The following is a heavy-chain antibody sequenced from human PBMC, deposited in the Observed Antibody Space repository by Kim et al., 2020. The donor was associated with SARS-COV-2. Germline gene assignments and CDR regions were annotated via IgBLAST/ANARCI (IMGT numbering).Heavy chain of an antibody. CDR2: INHSGST. J-gene: IGHJ6*02. D-gene: IGHD2-2*01. V-gene: IGHV4-34*01. CDR3: ARGVCSSTSCYASHYYYYGMDV. Sequence: SETLSLTCAVYGGSFSGYYWSWIRQPPGKGLEWIGEINHSGSTNYNPSLKSRVTISVDTSKNQFSLKLSSVTAADTAVYYCARGVCSSTSCYASHYYYYGMDVWGQGTTVTVSS. CDR1: GGSFSGYY.